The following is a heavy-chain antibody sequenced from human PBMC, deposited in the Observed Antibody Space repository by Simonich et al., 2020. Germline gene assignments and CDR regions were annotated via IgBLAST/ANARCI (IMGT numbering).Heavy chain of an antibody. J-gene: IGHJ1*01. V-gene: IGHV3-9*03. Sequence: EVQLLESGGGLVQPGRSLRLSCAASGFTFDAYAMHWVRQAPVQCLELVSGIRWNSGSIVYADSVKGRFTISRDNAKNSLYLQMNSLRAEDMALYYCAKDIAAAGAEYFQHWGQGTLVTVSS. CDR2: IRWNSGSI. D-gene: IGHD6-13*01. CDR3: AKDIAAAGAEYFQH. CDR1: GFTFDAYA.